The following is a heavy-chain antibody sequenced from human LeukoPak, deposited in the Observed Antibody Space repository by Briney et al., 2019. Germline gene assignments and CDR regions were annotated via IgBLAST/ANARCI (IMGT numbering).Heavy chain of an antibody. CDR1: GYTFTGYY. J-gene: IGHJ4*02. D-gene: IGHD1-26*01. CDR2: INPNSGGT. CDR3: ASLSPRIVGATIVDY. Sequence: ASVKVSFKASGYTFTGYYMHWVRQAPGRGLEWMGWINPNSGGTNYAQKFQGRVTMTGDTSISTAYMELSRLRSDDTAVYYCASLSPRIVGATIVDYWGQGTLVTVSS. V-gene: IGHV1-2*02.